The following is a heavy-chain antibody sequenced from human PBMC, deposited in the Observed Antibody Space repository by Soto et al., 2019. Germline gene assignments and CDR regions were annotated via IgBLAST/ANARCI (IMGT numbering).Heavy chain of an antibody. Sequence: GGSLRLSCAASGFTFSSYAMSWVRQAPGKGLEWVSAISGSGGSTYYADSVKGRFTISRDNSKNTLYLQMNSLRAEDTAVYYCAKVLVRSVGWPALGDYGSNNYWGQGTLVTVSS. CDR3: AKVLVRSVGWPALGDYGSNNY. D-gene: IGHD4-17*01. CDR1: GFTFSSYA. V-gene: IGHV3-23*01. J-gene: IGHJ4*02. CDR2: ISGSGGST.